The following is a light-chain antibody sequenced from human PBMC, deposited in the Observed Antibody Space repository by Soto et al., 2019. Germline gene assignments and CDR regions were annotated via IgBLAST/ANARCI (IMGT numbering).Light chain of an antibody. V-gene: IGKV1-33*01. Sequence: DIQMTQSPSSLSASVGDRVTLSCQASQDISKYLNWYQQKPGKAPKLLIYDASNLETGIPSRFSGSGSGTNFSLTITSLQPEDIATYYCQQYENLPLTFGGGTKVDIK. CDR3: QQYENLPLT. J-gene: IGKJ4*01. CDR1: QDISKY. CDR2: DAS.